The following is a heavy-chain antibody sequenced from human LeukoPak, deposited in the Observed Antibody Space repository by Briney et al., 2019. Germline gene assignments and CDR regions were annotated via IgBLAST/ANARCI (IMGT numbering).Heavy chain of an antibody. J-gene: IGHJ5*02. CDR3: ARGDKMTTWRRTYNCFDP. CDR2: IHYDGSNK. D-gene: IGHD5-24*01. CDR1: GFTFSSYA. V-gene: IGHV3-30*04. Sequence: PGGSLRLSCAASGFTFSSYAMHWVRQAPGKGLEWVSFIHYDGSNKYYADSVKGRFTISRDNSKNTLYLQMNSLRADDTAVYYCARGDKMTTWRRTYNCFDPWGQGTLVTVSS.